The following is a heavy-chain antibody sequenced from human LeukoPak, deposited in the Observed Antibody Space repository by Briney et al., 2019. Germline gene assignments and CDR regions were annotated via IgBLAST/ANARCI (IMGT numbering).Heavy chain of an antibody. CDR1: GFTFVEYA. D-gene: IGHD3-3*01. CDR3: TRDKDYDFWSGYYTYYYYYMDV. Sequence: GGSLRLSCTASGFTFVEYAMSWFREAPGKGLEWVGFIKSKAYGGTTEYAASVKGRFTISRDDSKSIAYLQMNSLKTEDTAVHYCTRDKDYDFWSGYYTYYYYYMDVWGKGTTVTVSS. J-gene: IGHJ6*03. CDR2: IKSKAYGGTT. V-gene: IGHV3-49*03.